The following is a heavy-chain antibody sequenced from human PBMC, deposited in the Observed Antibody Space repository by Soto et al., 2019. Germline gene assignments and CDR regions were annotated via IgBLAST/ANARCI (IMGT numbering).Heavy chain of an antibody. D-gene: IGHD6-13*01. CDR2: ISKDGSKK. V-gene: IGHV3-30*18. Sequence: QVQLVESGGGVVQPGRSLRLSCAASGFTFSSYGMHWVRQAPGKGLEWVAVISKDGSKKYYVDPVKGRFTISRDNSKNTLHLQMNSLRPEDTAVYYCAKERAAAGLDIYYYGMDVWGQGTTVTVSS. J-gene: IGHJ6*02. CDR1: GFTFSSYG. CDR3: AKERAAAGLDIYYYGMDV.